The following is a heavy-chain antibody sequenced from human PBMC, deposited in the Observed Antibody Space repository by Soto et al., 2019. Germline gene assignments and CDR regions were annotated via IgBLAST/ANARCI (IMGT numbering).Heavy chain of an antibody. Sequence: ASLEVSCKASGYTFTSYGVHWVRQAPGQRLEWTGCINAGNGNTKYSEKFQGRVNITRDTSASTAYLELSSLRSEDTAVYYCARDPNDSSAYYHHYYYGMDVWGQGTTVNVS. CDR3: ARDPNDSSAYYHHYYYGMDV. CDR1: GYTFTSYG. V-gene: IGHV1-3*01. D-gene: IGHD3-22*01. CDR2: INAGNGNT. J-gene: IGHJ6*02.